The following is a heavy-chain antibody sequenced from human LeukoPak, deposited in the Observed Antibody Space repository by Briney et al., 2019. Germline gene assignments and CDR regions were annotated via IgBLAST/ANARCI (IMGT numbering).Heavy chain of an antibody. V-gene: IGHV1-24*01. D-gene: IGHD1-26*01. CDR3: ATDSGSYYPYYFDY. Sequence: ASVKVSCKVSGYTLTELSKHWVRQAPGKGLEWMGGFEPEDGETIYAQKFQGRVTMTEDTSTDTAYMELSSLRSEDTAVYYCATDSGSYYPYYFDYWGQGTLVTVSS. CDR2: FEPEDGET. J-gene: IGHJ4*02. CDR1: GYTLTELS.